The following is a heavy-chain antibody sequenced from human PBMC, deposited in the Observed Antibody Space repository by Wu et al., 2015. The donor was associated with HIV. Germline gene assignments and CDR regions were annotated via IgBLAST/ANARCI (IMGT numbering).Heavy chain of an antibody. V-gene: IGHV1-2*02. Sequence: QVQLEQSGAEVKKPGASVKVSCKASGYSFTAYFIQWVRQAPGQGLEWMGWINPNRGGTKYAQKLQGRVTMTTDTSTSTAYMELRSLRSDDTAVYYCARVQYDFWSGYHYWYFDLWGRGTLVTVSS. CDR1: GYSFTAYF. CDR3: ARVQYDFWSGYHYWYFDL. J-gene: IGHJ2*01. D-gene: IGHD3-3*01. CDR2: INPNRGGT.